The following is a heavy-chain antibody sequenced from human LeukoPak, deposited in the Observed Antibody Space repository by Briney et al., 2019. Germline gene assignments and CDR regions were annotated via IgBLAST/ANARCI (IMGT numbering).Heavy chain of an antibody. Sequence: GGSLRLSCAASGFTFDDYAMHWVRQAPGKGLEWVAVISYDGSNKYYADSVKGRFTISRDNSKNTLYLQMNSLRAEDTAVYYCAREVFTVAGQWGQGTLVTVSS. J-gene: IGHJ4*02. V-gene: IGHV3-30-3*01. D-gene: IGHD6-19*01. CDR3: AREVFTVAGQ. CDR2: ISYDGSNK. CDR1: GFTFDDYA.